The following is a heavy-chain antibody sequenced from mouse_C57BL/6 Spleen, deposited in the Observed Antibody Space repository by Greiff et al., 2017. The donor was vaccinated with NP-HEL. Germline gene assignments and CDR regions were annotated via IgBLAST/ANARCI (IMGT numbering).Heavy chain of an antibody. D-gene: IGHD2-4*01. CDR2: IYPGDGDT. Sequence: VQLQQSGAELVKPGASVKISCKASGYAFSSYWMNWVKQRPGKGLEWIGQIYPGDGDTNYNGKFKGKATLTADKSSSTAYMQLSSLTSEDSAVYFCAREGAMISYAMDYWGQGTSVTVSS. J-gene: IGHJ4*01. V-gene: IGHV1-80*01. CDR3: AREGAMISYAMDY. CDR1: GYAFSSYW.